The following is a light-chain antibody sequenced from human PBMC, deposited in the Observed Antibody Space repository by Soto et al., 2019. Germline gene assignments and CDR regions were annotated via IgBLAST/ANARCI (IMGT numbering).Light chain of an antibody. Sequence: DVVMTQSPLSLPVTLGQPASISCRSSQSLVYSDGNTYLNWFQQRPGQSPRRLINSVSNWDSGVAVRPSGSGSGAVFTRKISRVEGADVGGEYCMQGTRRPQEFGRRTKVVIK. V-gene: IGKV2D-30*01. CDR3: MQGTRRPQE. CDR1: QSLVYSDGNTY. CDR2: SVS. J-gene: IGKJ3*01.